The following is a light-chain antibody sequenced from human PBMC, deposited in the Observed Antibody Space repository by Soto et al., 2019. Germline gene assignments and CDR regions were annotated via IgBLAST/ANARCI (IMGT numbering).Light chain of an antibody. CDR3: QQYNNWPLP. CDR2: GAS. V-gene: IGKV3-15*01. CDR1: QSVSSN. J-gene: IGKJ4*01. Sequence: EIVMTQSPATLSVSPGERATLSCRASQSVSSNLAWYQQKTGKAPRLLIYGASTRATGIPARFSGSVSGTEFTLTISSLQSEDFAVYYCQQYNNWPLPFGGGTKVEIK.